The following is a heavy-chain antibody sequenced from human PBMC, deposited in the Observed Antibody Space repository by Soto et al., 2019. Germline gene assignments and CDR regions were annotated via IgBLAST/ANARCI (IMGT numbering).Heavy chain of an antibody. Sequence: PGGSLRLSCAASGFTFSSYAMSWVRQAPGKGLEWVSAISGSGGSTYYADSVKGRFTISRDNSKNTLYLQMNSLRAEDTAVYYCAKDLTMVRGVRSSRNWFDPWGQGTLVTVSS. J-gene: IGHJ5*02. V-gene: IGHV3-23*01. CDR3: AKDLTMVRGVRSSRNWFDP. CDR1: GFTFSSYA. CDR2: ISGSGGST. D-gene: IGHD3-10*01.